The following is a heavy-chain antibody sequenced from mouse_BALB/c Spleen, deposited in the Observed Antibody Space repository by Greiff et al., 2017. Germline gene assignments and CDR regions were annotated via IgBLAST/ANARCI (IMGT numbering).Heavy chain of an antibody. J-gene: IGHJ3*01. CDR1: GFTFSSYA. CDR2: ISSGGSYT. CDR3: ARGGVFAY. Sequence: EVHLVESGGGLVKPGGSLKLSCAASGFTFSSYAMSWVRQSPEKRLEWVAEISSGGSYTYYPDTVTGRFTISRDNAKNTLYLEMSSLRSEDTAMYYCARGGVFAYWGQGTLVTVSA. V-gene: IGHV5-9-4*01.